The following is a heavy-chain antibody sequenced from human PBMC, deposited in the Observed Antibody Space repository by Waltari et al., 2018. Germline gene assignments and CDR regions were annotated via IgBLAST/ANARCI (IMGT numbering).Heavy chain of an antibody. V-gene: IGHV1-2*04. D-gene: IGHD4-17*01. CDR1: GYTFTGYY. CDR2: INPCRCCT. CDR3: ARDTVTTSHYGMDV. J-gene: IGHJ6*02. Sequence: QVQLVQSGAEVKKPGASVKVSCKASGYTFTGYYMHWVRQAPGKGLEWMGLINPCRCCTNYAHKFQCWVTIARDTSISTAYMELSRLVSDDTAVYYCARDTVTTSHYGMDVWGQGTTVTVSS.